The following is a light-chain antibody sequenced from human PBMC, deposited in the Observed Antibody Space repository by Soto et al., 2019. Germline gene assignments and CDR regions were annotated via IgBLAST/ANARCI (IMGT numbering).Light chain of an antibody. J-gene: IGKJ1*01. CDR2: KAS. CDR1: QSISSW. CDR3: EEYYSYPWT. V-gene: IGKV1-5*03. Sequence: DIQMTQSPSTLSASVGDRVTITCRASQSISSWLAWYQQKPGKAPKLLIYKASSLESGVPARFSGSGSGTEFTLSVSSLQVDDFANGYCEEYYSYPWTFGQGTKVEIK.